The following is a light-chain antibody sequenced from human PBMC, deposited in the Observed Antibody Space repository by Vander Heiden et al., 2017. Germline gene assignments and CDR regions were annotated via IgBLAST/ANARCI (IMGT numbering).Light chain of an antibody. Sequence: QSVLTQPPSVSAAPRQKVTISCSGSSSNIGHNYVSWYQHLPGTAPKRVIYDNDKRPSGIPDRFSGSKSGTSATLGITGLQTGDEADYYCATWDTSLSAGVFGGGTKLTVL. CDR1: SSNIGHNY. J-gene: IGLJ2*01. CDR3: ATWDTSLSAGV. CDR2: DND. V-gene: IGLV1-51*01.